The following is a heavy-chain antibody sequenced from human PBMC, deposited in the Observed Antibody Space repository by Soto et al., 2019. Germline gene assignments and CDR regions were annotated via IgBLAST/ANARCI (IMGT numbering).Heavy chain of an antibody. V-gene: IGHV1-69*13. Sequence: ASVKVSCKASGGTFSSYAISWVRQAPGQGLEWMGGIIPIFGTANYAQKFQGRVTITADESTSTAYMELSSLRSEDTAVYYCARDRLYDSSGYCFDYWGQGTLVTVSS. CDR2: IIPIFGTA. CDR3: ARDRLYDSSGYCFDY. CDR1: GGTFSSYA. J-gene: IGHJ4*02. D-gene: IGHD3-22*01.